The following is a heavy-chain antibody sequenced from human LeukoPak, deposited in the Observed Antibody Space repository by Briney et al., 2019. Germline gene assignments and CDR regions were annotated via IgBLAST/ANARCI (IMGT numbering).Heavy chain of an antibody. J-gene: IGHJ4*02. CDR3: AKDHPPYQLLYRELDY. D-gene: IGHD2-2*02. Sequence: GGSLRLSCAASGFSFSSYGMHWVRQAPGKGLEWVAFIRYDGSNKYYADSVKGRFTISRDNSKNTLYLQMNSLRAEDTAVYYCAKDHPPYQLLYRELDYWGQGTLVTVSS. CDR2: IRYDGSNK. V-gene: IGHV3-30*02. CDR1: GFSFSSYG.